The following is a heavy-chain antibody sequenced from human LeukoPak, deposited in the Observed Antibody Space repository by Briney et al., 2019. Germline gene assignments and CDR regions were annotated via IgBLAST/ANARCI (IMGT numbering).Heavy chain of an antibody. CDR1: GGSINNLF. CDR3: AREGPLGKYYDY. Sequence: SETLSLTCTVSGGSINNLFWTWIRQPPGKGLEWIGYFSYSGGTTYNPSLKSRVTISIDTSKNQFSLNLNSVTAADTAGYYCAREGPLGKYYDYWGPGTLVTVSS. J-gene: IGHJ4*02. D-gene: IGHD3-16*01. V-gene: IGHV4-59*01. CDR2: FSYSGGT.